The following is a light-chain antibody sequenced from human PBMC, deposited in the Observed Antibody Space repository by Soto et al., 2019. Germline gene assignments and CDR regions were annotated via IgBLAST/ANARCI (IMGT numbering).Light chain of an antibody. Sequence: AVLMTQSPSSLSASTGDRVTITCRASQGIGSYLAWYQQKPGKAPKLLIYAASSLQSGVPSRFSGSGSGTEFTLTISSLQPDDFATYYCQHYNSYSEAFGQGTKVDIK. CDR1: QGIGSY. CDR2: AAS. J-gene: IGKJ1*01. V-gene: IGKV1-8*01. CDR3: QHYNSYSEA.